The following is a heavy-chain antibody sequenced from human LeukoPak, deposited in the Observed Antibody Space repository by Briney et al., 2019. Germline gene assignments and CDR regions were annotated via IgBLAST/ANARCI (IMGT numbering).Heavy chain of an antibody. V-gene: IGHV4-59*01. CDR1: GGSISSYY. Sequence: SETLSLTCTVSGGSISSYYWGWIRRPPGKGLEWIGYIYYSGSTNYNPSLKSRVTISVDTSKNQFSLKLSSVTAADTAVYYCARRGYCSSTSCYTFDYWGQGTLVTVSS. J-gene: IGHJ4*02. CDR3: ARRGYCSSTSCYTFDY. CDR2: IYYSGST. D-gene: IGHD2-2*02.